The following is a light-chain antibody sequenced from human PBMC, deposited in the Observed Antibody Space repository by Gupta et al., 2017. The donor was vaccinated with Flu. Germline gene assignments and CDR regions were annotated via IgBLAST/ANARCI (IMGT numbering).Light chain of an antibody. CDR2: EVT. CDR3: SSFVGGNETHVV. Sequence: QSALPQPPSASGSPGQSVTISCTGTNSDIGGYNYVSWYQQHPGKAPKLMIYEVTKRPSGVPARFSGSKSGNTASLTVAGLQAEEEAAYYCSSFVGGNETHVVFGGGTKLTVL. V-gene: IGLV2-8*01. J-gene: IGLJ2*01. CDR1: NSDIGGYNY.